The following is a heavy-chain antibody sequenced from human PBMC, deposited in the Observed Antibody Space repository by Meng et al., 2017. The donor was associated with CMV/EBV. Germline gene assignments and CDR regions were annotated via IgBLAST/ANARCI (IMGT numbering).Heavy chain of an antibody. D-gene: IGHD3-3*01. J-gene: IGHJ6*02. Sequence: GESLKISCAASGFTFSSYWMSWVRQAPGKGLEWVANIKQEGSEKYYVDSVKGRFTISRDNAKNSLYLQMNSLRAEDTAVYYCARDPYDFWTSYYYGMDVWGQGTTVTVSS. CDR2: IKQEGSEK. V-gene: IGHV3-7*01. CDR3: ARDPYDFWTSYYYGMDV. CDR1: GFTFSSYW.